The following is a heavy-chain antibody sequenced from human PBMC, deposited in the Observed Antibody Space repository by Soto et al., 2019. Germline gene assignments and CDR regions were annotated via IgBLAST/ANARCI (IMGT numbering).Heavy chain of an antibody. V-gene: IGHV3-30*18. Sequence: ESGGGVVQPGRSLRLSCAASGFTFSSYGMHWVRQAPGKGLEWVAVISYDGSNKYYADSVKGRFTISRDNSKNTLYLQMNSLRAEDTAVYYCAKEWELLDYYYYGMDVW. CDR2: ISYDGSNK. D-gene: IGHD1-26*01. CDR3: AKEWELLDYYYYGMDV. J-gene: IGHJ6*01. CDR1: GFTFSSYG.